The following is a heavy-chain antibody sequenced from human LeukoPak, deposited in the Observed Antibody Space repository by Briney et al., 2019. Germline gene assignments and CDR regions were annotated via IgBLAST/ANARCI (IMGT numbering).Heavy chain of an antibody. V-gene: IGHV4-34*01. CDR2: INHSGST. CDR1: GGSFSGYY. J-gene: IGHJ6*03. CDR3: ARHRVGSSGWYYYYMDV. D-gene: IGHD6-19*01. Sequence: SETLSLTCAVYGGSFSGYYWSWIRQPPGKGLEWIGEINHSGSTNYNPSLKSRVTISVDTSKNQFSLKLSSVTAAGTAVYYCARHRVGSSGWYYYYMDVWGKGTTVTISS.